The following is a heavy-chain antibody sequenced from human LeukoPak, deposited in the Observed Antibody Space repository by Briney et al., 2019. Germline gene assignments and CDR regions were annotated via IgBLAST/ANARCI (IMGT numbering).Heavy chain of an antibody. D-gene: IGHD3-22*01. J-gene: IGHJ4*02. V-gene: IGHV4-39*07. Sequence: SETLSLTCTVSGGSISSTTYYWGWIRQPPGKGLEWIGSIYYSGNTYYNPSLMSRVTISVDTSKNQFSLNLSSVTAADTAVYYCARAPHFFDISGSRYYFDYWGQGTLVTVSS. CDR1: GGSISSTTYY. CDR3: ARAPHFFDISGSRYYFDY. CDR2: IYYSGNT.